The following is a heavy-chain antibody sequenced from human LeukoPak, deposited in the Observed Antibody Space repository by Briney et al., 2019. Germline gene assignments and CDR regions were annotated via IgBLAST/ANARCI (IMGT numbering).Heavy chain of an antibody. CDR2: ISYDGSNK. J-gene: IGHJ4*02. CDR1: GFTFSSYG. V-gene: IGHV3-30*03. Sequence: PGGSLRLSCAASGFTFSSYGMHWVRQAPGKGLEWVAVISYDGSNKYYADSVKGRFTISRDNSKNTLYLQMNSLRAEDTAVYYCARGYYDFWSGYYYYWGQGTLVTVSS. D-gene: IGHD3-3*01. CDR3: ARGYYDFWSGYYYY.